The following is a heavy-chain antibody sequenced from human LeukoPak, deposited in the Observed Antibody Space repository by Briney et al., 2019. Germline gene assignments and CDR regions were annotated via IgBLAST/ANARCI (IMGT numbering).Heavy chain of an antibody. D-gene: IGHD5-18*01. J-gene: IGHJ4*02. CDR3: AKGHDRGYSYGPPGY. Sequence: GGSLRLSCAASGFTFSSYGMHWVRQAPGKGLEWAANIKQDGSEKYYVDSVKGRFTISRDNAKNSLYLQMNSLRAEDTAVYYCAKGHDRGYSYGPPGYWGQGTLVTVSS. V-gene: IGHV3-7*03. CDR1: GFTFSSYG. CDR2: IKQDGSEK.